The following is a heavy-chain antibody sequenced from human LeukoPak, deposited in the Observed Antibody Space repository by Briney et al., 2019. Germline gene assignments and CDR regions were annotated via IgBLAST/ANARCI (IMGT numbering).Heavy chain of an antibody. CDR1: GYTFTGYY. D-gene: IGHD2-2*01. CDR2: INPNSGGT. V-gene: IGHV1-2*02. Sequence: ASVKVSCKASGYTFTGYYMHWVRQAPGQGLEWMGWINPNSGGTNYAQKFQGRVTMTRDTSISTAYMELSRLRSDDTAVYYCARPLNCSSTSCYAYYYYMDVWGKGTTVTVSS. CDR3: ARPLNCSSTSCYAYYYYMDV. J-gene: IGHJ6*03.